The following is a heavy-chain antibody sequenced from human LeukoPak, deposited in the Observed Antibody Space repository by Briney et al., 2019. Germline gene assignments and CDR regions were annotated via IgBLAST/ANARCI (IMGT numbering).Heavy chain of an antibody. Sequence: GGSLRLSCAASGFTFVTYYMTWVRRAPGKGLEWVASINEDGSQKYYVDSVEGRFTIFRDNAKNSLFLQMNSLRDEDTAVYYCARDIGYGDYWGQGTLVTVSS. V-gene: IGHV3-7*01. D-gene: IGHD1-1*01. CDR2: INEDGSQK. CDR3: ARDIGYGDY. CDR1: GFTFVTYY. J-gene: IGHJ4*02.